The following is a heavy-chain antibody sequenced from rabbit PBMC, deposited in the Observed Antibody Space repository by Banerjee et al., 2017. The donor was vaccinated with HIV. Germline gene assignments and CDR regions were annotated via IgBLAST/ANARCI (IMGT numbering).Heavy chain of an antibody. CDR1: GFTLSSYW. D-gene: IGHD4-1*01. CDR2: INTSSGNT. V-gene: IGHV1S45*01. CDR3: ARDLAGVIGWNFNL. Sequence: QEQLEESGGGLVQPGGSLTLSCKASGFTLSSYWMWWVRQAPGKGLEWIACINTSSGNTVYATWAKGRFTISKTSWTTVTLQMTSLTAADTATHFCARDLAGVIGWNFNLWGQGTLVTVS. J-gene: IGHJ4*01.